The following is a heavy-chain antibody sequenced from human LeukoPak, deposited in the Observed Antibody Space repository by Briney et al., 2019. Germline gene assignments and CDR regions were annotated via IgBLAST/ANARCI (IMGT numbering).Heavy chain of an antibody. CDR1: GGSISSYY. V-gene: IGHV4-59*01. CDR2: IYDSGIT. Sequence: SETLSLTCTVSGGSISSYYWSWIRQPPGKGLEWIGYIYDSGITNYNPSLKSRVTISVDTSKTQFSLNLSSVTAADTAFYYCARGATATSGSYYTSYFDYWGQGTLVTVSS. J-gene: IGHJ4*02. D-gene: IGHD3-10*01. CDR3: ARGATATSGSYYTSYFDY.